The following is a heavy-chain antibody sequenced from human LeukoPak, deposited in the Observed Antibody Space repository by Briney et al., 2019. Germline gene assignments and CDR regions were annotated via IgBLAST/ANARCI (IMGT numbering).Heavy chain of an antibody. CDR2: IYYSGST. V-gene: IGHV4-30-4*01. D-gene: IGHD3-16*01. CDR3: ARRNYVWGSYR. J-gene: IGHJ4*02. CDR1: GGSISSGDYY. Sequence: PSETLSLTCTVSGGSISSGDYYWSWIRQPPGKGLEYIGYIYYSGSTYYNPSLKSRITISVDTSKNQFSLKLSSVTAADTAVYYCARRNYVWGSYRWGQGTLVTVSS.